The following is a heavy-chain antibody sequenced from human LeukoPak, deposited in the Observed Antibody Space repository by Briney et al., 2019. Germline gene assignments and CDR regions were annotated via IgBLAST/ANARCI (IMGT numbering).Heavy chain of an antibody. J-gene: IGHJ4*02. D-gene: IGHD6-13*01. Sequence: SVKVSCKASGGTFSSYAISWVRQAPGQGLEWMGGIIPIFGTANYAQKFQGRVTITADESTSTAYMELSSLRSEDTAVYYCAVIAAAAATNFDYWDQGTLVTVSS. CDR3: AVIAAAAATNFDY. CDR2: IIPIFGTA. V-gene: IGHV1-69*01. CDR1: GGTFSSYA.